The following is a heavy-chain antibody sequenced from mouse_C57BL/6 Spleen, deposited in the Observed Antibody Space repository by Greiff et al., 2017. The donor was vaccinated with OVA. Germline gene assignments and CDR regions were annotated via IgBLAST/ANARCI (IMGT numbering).Heavy chain of an antibody. CDR2: IDPENGDT. J-gene: IGHJ2*01. CDR3: TTVTGTNY. CDR1: GFNIKDDY. D-gene: IGHD4-1*01. Sequence: VQLQPSGAELVRPGASVTLSCTASGFNIKDDYMHWVKQRPEQGLEWIGWIDPENGDTEYASKFQGKATITADTSSNTAYLQLSSLTSEDTAVYYCTTVTGTNYWGQGTTLTVSS. V-gene: IGHV14-4*01.